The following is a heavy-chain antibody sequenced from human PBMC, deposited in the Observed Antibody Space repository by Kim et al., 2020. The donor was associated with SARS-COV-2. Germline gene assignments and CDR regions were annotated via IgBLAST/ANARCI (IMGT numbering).Heavy chain of an antibody. D-gene: IGHD1-26*01. Sequence: DADSVKGRFTMSRDNSENTLHLQMNSLRAEETAVYYCAKDADKSGFDYWGQGTLVIVSS. J-gene: IGHJ4*02. V-gene: IGHV3-33*06. CDR3: AKDADKSGFDY.